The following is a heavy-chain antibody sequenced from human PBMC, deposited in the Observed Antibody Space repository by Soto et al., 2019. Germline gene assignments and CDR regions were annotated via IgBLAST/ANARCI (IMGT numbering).Heavy chain of an antibody. J-gene: IGHJ6*02. D-gene: IGHD1-1*01. CDR2: ISYDGSNK. Sequence: HPGGSLRLSCAASGFTFSSYGMHWVRQAPGKGLEWVAVISYDGSNKYYADSVKGRFTISRDNSKNTLYLQMNSLRAEDTAVYYCAKEQLPRPITTLLYYYYGMDVWGQGTTVTVSS. CDR3: AKEQLPRPITTLLYYYYGMDV. V-gene: IGHV3-30*18. CDR1: GFTFSSYG.